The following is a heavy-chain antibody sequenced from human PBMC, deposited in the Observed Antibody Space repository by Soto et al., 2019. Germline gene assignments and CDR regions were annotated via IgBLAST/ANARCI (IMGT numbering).Heavy chain of an antibody. D-gene: IGHD1-26*01. Sequence: VQLQESGPGLVKPSETLSLSCDVSGASLLSSYWSWVRQPAGKGLEWIGHIFSSGRTSYNPSLKSPVTMSIDTPNNKFSLNLKSVTAADTAVYYCAKGWDVKYFDHWGQGARVTVSS. CDR3: AKGWDVKYFDH. J-gene: IGHJ4*02. CDR2: IFSSGRT. V-gene: IGHV4-4*07. CDR1: GASLLSSY.